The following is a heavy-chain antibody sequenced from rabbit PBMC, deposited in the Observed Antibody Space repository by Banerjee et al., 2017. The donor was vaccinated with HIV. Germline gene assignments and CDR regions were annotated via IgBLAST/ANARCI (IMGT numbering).Heavy chain of an antibody. CDR2: IYIGSGTT. V-gene: IGHV1S40*01. CDR3: ARSISSIYYGHNL. CDR1: GFTISSNYY. J-gene: IGHJ4*01. Sequence: QSLEESGGGLVQPEGSLTLTCTASGFTISSNYYMCWVRQAPGKGLEWIGCIYIGSGTTYYASWAKGRFTISKTSSTTVTLQLNSLTAADTATYFCARSISSIYYGHNLWGPGTLVTVS. D-gene: IGHD1-1*01.